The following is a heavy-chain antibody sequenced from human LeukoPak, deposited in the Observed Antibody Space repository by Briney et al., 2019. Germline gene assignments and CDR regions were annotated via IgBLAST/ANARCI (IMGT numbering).Heavy chain of an antibody. J-gene: IGHJ4*02. V-gene: IGHV3-74*01. CDR2: IASDGSST. Sequence: GGSLRLSCAASGFTFSSYWMNWVRQAPGKGLVWVSRIASDGSSTTYADSVKGRFSISRDNAKNTLYLQMNSLRVEDTAVYYCARDRPHGNDYWGQGTLVTVSS. D-gene: IGHD4-23*01. CDR3: ARDRPHGNDY. CDR1: GFTFSSYW.